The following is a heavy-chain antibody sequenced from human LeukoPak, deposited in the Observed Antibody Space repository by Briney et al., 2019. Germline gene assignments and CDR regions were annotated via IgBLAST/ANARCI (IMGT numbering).Heavy chain of an antibody. Sequence: SGTLSLTCTVSGDSISSSNWWGWVRQPPGKGLEWIGEIYHSGSTYYNPSLKSRVTISVDTSKNQFSLKLSSVTAADTAVYYCAREDAGIAAAGTGENFDYWGQGTLVTVSS. CDR1: GDSISSSNW. D-gene: IGHD6-13*01. J-gene: IGHJ4*02. CDR2: IYHSGST. V-gene: IGHV4-4*02. CDR3: AREDAGIAAAGTGENFDY.